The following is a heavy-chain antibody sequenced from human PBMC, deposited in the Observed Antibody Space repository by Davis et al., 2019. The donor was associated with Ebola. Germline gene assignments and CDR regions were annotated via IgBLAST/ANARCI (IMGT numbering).Heavy chain of an antibody. J-gene: IGHJ6*02. V-gene: IGHV3-11*01. Sequence: GESLKISCAASGFTFSDYYMSWIRQAPGKGLEWVSYISSSGSTIYYANSVKGRFTISRDNAKNSLYLQMNSLRAEDTAVYYCARDAPDDYDHYYYYGMDVWGQETTVTVSS. CDR2: ISSSGSTI. D-gene: IGHD4-17*01. CDR1: GFTFSDYY. CDR3: ARDAPDDYDHYYYYGMDV.